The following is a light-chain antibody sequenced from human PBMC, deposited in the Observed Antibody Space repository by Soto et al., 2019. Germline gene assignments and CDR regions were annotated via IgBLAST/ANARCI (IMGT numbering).Light chain of an antibody. CDR1: QTVSSN. J-gene: IGKJ4*01. CDR2: AAT. Sequence: EIVMTQSPATLSVSPGERTTLSCWASQTVSSNLAWYQQKPGQAPRLLIYAATTRATGIPARFSGSGSGTEFTLTIGSLQSEDFAIYFCQQYNKWPLTFGGGTKVE. CDR3: QQYNKWPLT. V-gene: IGKV3D-15*01.